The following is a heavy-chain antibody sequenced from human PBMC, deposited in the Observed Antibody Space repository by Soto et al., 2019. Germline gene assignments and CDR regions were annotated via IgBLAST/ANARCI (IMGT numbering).Heavy chain of an antibody. CDR1: GYTFTGYY. V-gene: IGHV1-2*02. Sequence: ASVKVSCKASGYTFTGYYMHWVRQAPGQGLEWVGWINPISGGTNYAQKFQGRVTMTRDTSINTAYLEVSRLRSDDTAVYYCARAQLTAPDRWGQGTLVTVSS. CDR3: ARAQLTAPDR. D-gene: IGHD2-21*02. CDR2: INPISGGT. J-gene: IGHJ5*02.